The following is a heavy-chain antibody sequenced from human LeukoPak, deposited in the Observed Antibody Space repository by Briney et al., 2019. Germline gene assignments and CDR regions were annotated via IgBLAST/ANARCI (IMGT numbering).Heavy chain of an antibody. CDR2: IKQDGSEK. J-gene: IGHJ4*02. D-gene: IGHD2-2*01. CDR3: AKIVVPAAMSSRRYYFDY. V-gene: IGHV3-7*03. Sequence: GGSLRLSCAASGFTFSSYWMSWVRQAPGKGLEWVANIKQDGSEKYYVDSVKGRFTISRDNAKNSLYLQMNSLRAEDTAVYYCAKIVVPAAMSSRRYYFDYWGQGTLVTVSP. CDR1: GFTFSSYW.